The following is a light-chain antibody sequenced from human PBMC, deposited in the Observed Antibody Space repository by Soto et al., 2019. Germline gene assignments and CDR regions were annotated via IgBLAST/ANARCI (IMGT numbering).Light chain of an antibody. CDR1: QSVSSSY. Sequence: EIVLTQSPGTLSLCPGERATLSCRASQSVSSSYLAWYQQKPGQAPRLLIYGASSRATGIPDRFSGSGSGTDFTLTISRLEPEDFAVYYCQQYGSSSLVTFGPGTKVDIK. J-gene: IGKJ3*01. V-gene: IGKV3-20*01. CDR3: QQYGSSSLVT. CDR2: GAS.